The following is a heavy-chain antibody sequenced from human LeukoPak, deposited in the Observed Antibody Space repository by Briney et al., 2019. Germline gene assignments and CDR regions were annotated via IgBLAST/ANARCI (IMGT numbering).Heavy chain of an antibody. CDR2: ISGSGGST. CDR1: GFTFSSYA. J-gene: IGHJ4*02. D-gene: IGHD3-3*01. Sequence: PGGSLRLSCAASGFTFSSYAMSWVRQAPGKGLEWVSAISGSGGSTYYADSVKGRFTISRDNSKNTLYLQMNSLRAEDTAVYYCAKRGPNYDFWSGYYYYFDYWGQGTLVTVSS. V-gene: IGHV3-23*01. CDR3: AKRGPNYDFWSGYYYYFDY.